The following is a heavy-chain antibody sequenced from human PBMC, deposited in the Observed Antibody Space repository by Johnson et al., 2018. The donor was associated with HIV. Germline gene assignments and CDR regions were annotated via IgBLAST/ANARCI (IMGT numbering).Heavy chain of an antibody. CDR2: ISSSDSAI. V-gene: IGHV3-48*04. Sequence: VQLVESGGGVVQPGRSLRLSCAASGFTFSRYGMHWVRQAPGKGLEWVSYISSSDSAIWYADSVKGRFTVSRDNAKNSLYLQMNSLRAEDTAVYYCARSVNAGRPFDIWGQGTLVTVSS. J-gene: IGHJ3*02. D-gene: IGHD2-8*01. CDR1: GFTFSRYG. CDR3: ARSVNAGRPFDI.